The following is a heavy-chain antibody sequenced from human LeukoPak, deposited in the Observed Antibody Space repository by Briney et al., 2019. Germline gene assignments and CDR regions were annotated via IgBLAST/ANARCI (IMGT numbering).Heavy chain of an antibody. Sequence: GASVKVFCKASGYTFTSYDINWVRHATGQGREWMGWMNPNSGNTGYAQKFQGRVTMTRNTSISTAYMELSSLRSEDTAVYYCARVLGSGRRNLNWFDPWGQGTLVTVSS. V-gene: IGHV1-8*01. D-gene: IGHD3-10*01. J-gene: IGHJ5*02. CDR1: GYTFTSYD. CDR2: MNPNSGNT. CDR3: ARVLGSGRRNLNWFDP.